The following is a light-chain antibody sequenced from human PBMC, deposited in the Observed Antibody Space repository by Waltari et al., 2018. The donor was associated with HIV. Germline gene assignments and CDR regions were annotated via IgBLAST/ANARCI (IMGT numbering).Light chain of an antibody. J-gene: IGLJ2*01. Sequence: QSVLTQPPSVSAAPGQKVTISCSGSSPNIGRKRVFWYQQLPGTAPNLLIYDNTKRPSGIPDRFSGSKSGTLATLGITGLQTGDEADYYCGTWDSSLSAVLFGGGTKLTVL. CDR2: DNT. CDR1: SPNIGRKR. V-gene: IGLV1-51*01. CDR3: GTWDSSLSAVL.